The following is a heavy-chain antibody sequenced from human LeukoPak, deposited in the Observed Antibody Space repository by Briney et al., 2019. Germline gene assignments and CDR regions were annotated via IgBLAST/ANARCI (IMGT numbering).Heavy chain of an antibody. CDR1: GFTSSSYW. CDR2: INQDGSDK. V-gene: IGHV3-7*01. Sequence: GGSLRLSCAASGFTSSSYWMGWVRQAPGKGLEWVANINQDGSDKYYVDSVKGRFTVSRDNAKNSLYLQMDSLRAEDMALYYXXXEXGSKHYDFWGQGTLVTVSS. CDR3: XXEXGSKHYDF. J-gene: IGHJ4*02. D-gene: IGHD3-10*01.